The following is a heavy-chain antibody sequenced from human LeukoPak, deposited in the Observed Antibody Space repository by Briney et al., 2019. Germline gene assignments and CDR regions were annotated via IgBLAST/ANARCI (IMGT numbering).Heavy chain of an antibody. J-gene: IGHJ6*03. CDR2: LFHSGGT. CDR1: GGSITSNYY. V-gene: IGHV4-38-2*02. Sequence: SETRSLTCTVSGGSITSNYYWGWIRQPPGKGLEWVGNLFHSGGTYYNTSLKSRVTISLDTSKNQFSLKLSSVTAADTAVYYCARDAMVRGVQREYYYYYMDVWGKGTTVTISS. CDR3: ARDAMVRGVQREYYYYYMDV. D-gene: IGHD3-10*01.